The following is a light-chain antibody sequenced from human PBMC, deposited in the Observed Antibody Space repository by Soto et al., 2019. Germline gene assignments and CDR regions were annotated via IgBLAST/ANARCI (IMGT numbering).Light chain of an antibody. CDR1: QSVSSW. CDR3: QQYNSYSLT. Sequence: DIQMTQSPSTLSASVGDRVTITFRASQSVSSWLAWYQQKPGKAPKLLIHKAFSLDRGVPSRFSGSGSGTEFTLTISSLQPDDFATYYCQQYNSYSLTFGGGTKVEIK. CDR2: KAF. V-gene: IGKV1-5*03. J-gene: IGKJ4*01.